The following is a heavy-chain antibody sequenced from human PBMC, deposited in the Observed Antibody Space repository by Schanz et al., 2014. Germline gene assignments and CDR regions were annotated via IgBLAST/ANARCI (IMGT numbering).Heavy chain of an antibody. CDR1: GASISGSSDY. CDR2: IYYTGTT. Sequence: QLQLQESGPGLVKPSETLSLTCTVSGASISGSSDYWGWIRQSPGKGLEWIGNIYYTGTTYYNPSLKSRVSMSVDTSKNRVSLKRPSVTAADTAVFYCARRDNYLSAFDIWGQGTMVTVSS. CDR3: ARRDNYLSAFDI. V-gene: IGHV4-39*01. J-gene: IGHJ3*02. D-gene: IGHD4-4*01.